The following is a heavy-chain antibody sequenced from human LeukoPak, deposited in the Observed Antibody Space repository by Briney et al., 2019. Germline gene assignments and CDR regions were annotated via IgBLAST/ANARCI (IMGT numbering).Heavy chain of an antibody. V-gene: IGHV4-59*01. J-gene: IGHJ3*02. D-gene: IGHD6-25*01. CDR2: IYYSGST. CDR3: ARSPSSAPPFDI. Sequence: PSETLSLTCTVSGGSISSYYWSWIRQPPGKGLEWIGYIYYSGSTNYNPSLKSRVTISVDTSKNQFSLKLSSVTAADTAVYYCARSPSSAPPFDIWGQGTMVTVSS. CDR1: GGSISSYY.